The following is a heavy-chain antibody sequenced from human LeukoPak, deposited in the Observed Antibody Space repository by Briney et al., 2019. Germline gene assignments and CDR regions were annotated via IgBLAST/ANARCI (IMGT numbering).Heavy chain of an antibody. J-gene: IGHJ4*02. V-gene: IGHV3-23*01. CDR1: GCTFSSYA. Sequence: PGGSLRLSCAASGCTFSSYAMSWVRQAPAKGLEWVSAISGSGGSRYYADSVKGRFTNSRDNSKNTLYLQMNSLRAEDTAVDYCAKANMVRGVTLKFDYWGQGTLVTVSS. CDR2: ISGSGGSR. D-gene: IGHD3-10*01. CDR3: AKANMVRGVTLKFDY.